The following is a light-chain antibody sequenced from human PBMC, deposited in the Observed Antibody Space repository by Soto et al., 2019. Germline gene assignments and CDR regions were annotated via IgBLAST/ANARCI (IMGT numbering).Light chain of an antibody. CDR1: QSISSW. Sequence: DLQMTQSPSTLSASVGDRVTITCRASQSISSWLAWYQQKPGKAPKLLIYKASSLESGVPSRFSGSGSGTEFTLTISSLQTDDFATYCCQQYNSSPKTFGQGTKVEIK. CDR2: KAS. J-gene: IGKJ1*01. CDR3: QQYNSSPKT. V-gene: IGKV1-5*03.